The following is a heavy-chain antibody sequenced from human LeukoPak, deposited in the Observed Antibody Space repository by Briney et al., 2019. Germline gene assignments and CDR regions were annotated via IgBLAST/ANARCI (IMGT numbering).Heavy chain of an antibody. CDR1: GFTFDDYG. CDR3: AREGRGAFDP. Sequence: PGGSLRLSCAASGFTFDDYGMSWVRQAPGKGLEWVSVIYSCGSTYYADSVKGRFTISRDNSKNTLYLQMNSLRAEDTAVYYCAREGRGAFDPWGQGTLVTVSS. V-gene: IGHV3-53*05. J-gene: IGHJ5*02. CDR2: IYSCGST. D-gene: IGHD4-17*01.